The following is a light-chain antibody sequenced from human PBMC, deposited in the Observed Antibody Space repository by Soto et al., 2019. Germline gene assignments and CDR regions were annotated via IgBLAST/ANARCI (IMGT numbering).Light chain of an antibody. CDR3: QGTWT. Sequence: EIVMTQSPATLSVSPGERATLSCRASQSVSSKLAWYQQKPGQAPRLLMYGASTRATGIPARFSGSGSGTEFTLTISSLQSEDFAVYYCQGTWTLGQGTKVDIK. CDR1: QSVSSK. V-gene: IGKV3-15*01. CDR2: GAS. J-gene: IGKJ1*01.